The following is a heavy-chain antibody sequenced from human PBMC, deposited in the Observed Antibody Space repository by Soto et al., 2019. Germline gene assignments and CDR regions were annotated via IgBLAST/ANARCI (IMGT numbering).Heavy chain of an antibody. D-gene: IGHD6-19*01. Sequence: QVQLQESGPGLVKPSETLSLTCTVSGGSISSYYWSWIRQPPGKGLEWIGHIHYSGSTNYNPSLRSRVTMAVLTSQSQFSLKLSSVTAADTAVYYCAGHVYVAVAGTGFDYWGQGTLVTVSS. CDR2: IHYSGST. V-gene: IGHV4-59*08. CDR1: GGSISSYY. CDR3: AGHVYVAVAGTGFDY. J-gene: IGHJ4*02.